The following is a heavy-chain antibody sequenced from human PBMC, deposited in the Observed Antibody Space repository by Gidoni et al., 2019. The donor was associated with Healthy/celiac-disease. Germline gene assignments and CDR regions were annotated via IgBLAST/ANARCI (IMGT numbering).Heavy chain of an antibody. D-gene: IGHD3-9*01. CDR3: ARGGHLHFDWFNYFDY. V-gene: IGHV4-31*03. CDR2: IYYSGST. CDR1: GGSISSGGYY. J-gene: IGHJ4*02. Sequence: QVQLQESGPGLVKPSQTLSLTCTVSGGSISSGGYYWSWIRQHPGKGLEWIGYIYYSGSTYYNPSLKSRVTISVDTSKNQFSLKLSSVTAADTAVYYCARGGHLHFDWFNYFDYWGQGTLVTVSS.